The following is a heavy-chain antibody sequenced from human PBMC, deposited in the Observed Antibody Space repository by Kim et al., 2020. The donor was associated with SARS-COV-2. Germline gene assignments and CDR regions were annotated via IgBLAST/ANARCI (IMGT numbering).Heavy chain of an antibody. V-gene: IGHV4-4*07. CDR1: GGSISSYY. Sequence: SETLSLTCTVSGGSISSYYWSWIRQPAGKGLEWIGRIYTSGSTNYNPSLKSRVTMSVDTSKNQFSLKLSSVTAADTAVYYCARDRSGYDSSFWFDPWGQGTLVTVSS. D-gene: IGHD5-12*01. CDR3: ARDRSGYDSSFWFDP. CDR2: IYTSGST. J-gene: IGHJ5*02.